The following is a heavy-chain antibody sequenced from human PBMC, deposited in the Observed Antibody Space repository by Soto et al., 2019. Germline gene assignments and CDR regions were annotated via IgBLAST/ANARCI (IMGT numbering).Heavy chain of an antibody. CDR3: ARESLYSSGWDAFDI. CDR1: GYTFTSYG. D-gene: IGHD6-19*01. J-gene: IGHJ3*02. V-gene: IGHV1-18*01. Sequence: ASVKVSCKAPGYTFTSYGISWVRQAPGQGLEWMGWISAYNGNTNYAQKLQGRVTMTTDTSTSTAYMELRSLRSDDTAVYYCARESLYSSGWDAFDIWGQGTMVTVSS. CDR2: ISAYNGNT.